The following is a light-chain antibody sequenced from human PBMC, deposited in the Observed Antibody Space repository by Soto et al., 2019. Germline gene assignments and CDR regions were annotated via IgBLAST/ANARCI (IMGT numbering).Light chain of an antibody. J-gene: IGKJ2*01. Sequence: EIVLTQSPATLSLSPGERATLSCRASQSVSSYLAWYHQKPGQAPRLLIYDASNRATDIPARFSGSRSGADSTLTISSLDPEDFAVYYCQQRSNWPRTFGAGTNLEIK. CDR2: DAS. V-gene: IGKV3-11*01. CDR3: QQRSNWPRT. CDR1: QSVSSY.